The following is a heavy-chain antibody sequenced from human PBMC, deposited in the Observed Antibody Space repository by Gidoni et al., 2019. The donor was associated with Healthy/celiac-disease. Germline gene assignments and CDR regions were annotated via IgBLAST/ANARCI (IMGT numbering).Heavy chain of an antibody. CDR2: IKHSGST. Sequence: QVQLQQWCAGLLKPSETLALTCAVSGGSFSSYYWSWIRPPPGKGLEWIGEIKHSGSTNYNPSLKSRVTISVDTSKNQFSLKLSSVTAADTAVYYCARGRVESYYYGMDVWGQGTTVTVSS. CDR1: GGSFSSYY. CDR3: ARGRVESYYYGMDV. J-gene: IGHJ6*02. V-gene: IGHV4-34*01.